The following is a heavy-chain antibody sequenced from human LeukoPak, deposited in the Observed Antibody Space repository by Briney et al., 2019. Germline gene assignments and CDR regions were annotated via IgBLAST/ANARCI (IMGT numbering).Heavy chain of an antibody. CDR1: GGSISSYY. CDR2: IYYSGST. D-gene: IGHD5-18*01. V-gene: IGHV4-59*08. Sequence: SETLSLTCTVSGGSISSYYWSWIRQPPGKGLEWIGYIYYSGSTNYNPSLKSRVTISVDTSKNQFSLKLSSVTAADTAVYYCAILVFTYDRGYSYGLDYWGQGTLVTVSS. J-gene: IGHJ4*02. CDR3: AILVFTYDRGYSYGLDY.